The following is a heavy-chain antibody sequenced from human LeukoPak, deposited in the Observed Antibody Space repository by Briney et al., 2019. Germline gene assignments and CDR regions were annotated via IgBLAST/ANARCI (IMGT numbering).Heavy chain of an antibody. Sequence: ASVKVSCKASGYTFTSYDINWVRQATGHGLEWMGWMNPNSGNTGYPQKFQGRVTMTRNTSISTAYMELSSLRSEDTAVYYCARDYGDYDDWYYYYCMDVWGQGTTVTVSS. CDR2: MNPNSGNT. V-gene: IGHV1-8*01. CDR3: ARDYGDYDDWYYYYCMDV. J-gene: IGHJ6*02. D-gene: IGHD4-17*01. CDR1: GYTFTSYD.